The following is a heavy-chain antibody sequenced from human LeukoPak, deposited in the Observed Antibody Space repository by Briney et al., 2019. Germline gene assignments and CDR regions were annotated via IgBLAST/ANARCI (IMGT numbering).Heavy chain of an antibody. CDR1: GFSFSNYG. V-gene: IGHV3-23*01. CDR3: ARDTLRGVIITYYYYYGMDV. CDR2: ISRSGDTT. Sequence: GGSLRLSCAASGFSFSNYGMNWVRQAPGKGLEWVSGISRSGDTTYYADSVKGRFTISRDNSKNTLYLQMNSLRAEDTAVYYCARDTLRGVIITYYYYYGMDVWGQGTTVTVSS. J-gene: IGHJ6*02. D-gene: IGHD3-10*01.